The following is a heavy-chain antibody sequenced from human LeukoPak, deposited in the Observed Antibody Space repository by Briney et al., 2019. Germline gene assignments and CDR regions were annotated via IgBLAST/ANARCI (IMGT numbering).Heavy chain of an antibody. CDR3: ASPRVVRGIIPMDV. CDR1: GLTFSSYS. J-gene: IGHJ6*03. Sequence: GGSLRLSCAASGLTFSSYSMNWVRQAPGKGLEWVSYISSSGSTIYYADSVKGRFTISRDNAKNSLYLQINSLRAEDTAVYYCASPRVVRGIIPMDVWGKGTTVTVSS. V-gene: IGHV3-48*04. D-gene: IGHD3-10*01. CDR2: ISSSGSTI.